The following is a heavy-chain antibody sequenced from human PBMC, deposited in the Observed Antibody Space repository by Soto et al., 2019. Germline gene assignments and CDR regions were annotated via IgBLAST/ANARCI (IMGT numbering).Heavy chain of an antibody. CDR1: GYSFTSYW. CDR2: IDPSDSYT. J-gene: IGHJ4*02. V-gene: IGHV5-10-1*01. Sequence: PVESLKISCHGSGYSFTSYWISWVRQMSGKGLEWMGRIDPSDSYTNYSPSFQGHVTISADKSFSTAYLQWSSLEASDTAMYYCARHLLSHPYIIWGQGTLVTVSS. D-gene: IGHD1-26*01. CDR3: ARHLLSHPYII.